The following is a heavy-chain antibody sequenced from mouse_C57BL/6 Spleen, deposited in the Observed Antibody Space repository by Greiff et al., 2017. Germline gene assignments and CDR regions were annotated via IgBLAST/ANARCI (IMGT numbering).Heavy chain of an antibody. D-gene: IGHD2-2*01. CDR3: ARWGVTTADY. CDR2: IYPRSGNT. J-gene: IGHJ2*01. V-gene: IGHV1-81*01. CDR1: GYTFTSYG. Sequence: QVQLQQSGAELARPGASVKLSCKASGYTFTSYGISWVKQRTGQGLEWIGEIYPRSGNTYYTEKFKGKATLTADKSSSTAYMELRSLTSEDSAVXFCARWGVTTADYWGQGTTLTVSS.